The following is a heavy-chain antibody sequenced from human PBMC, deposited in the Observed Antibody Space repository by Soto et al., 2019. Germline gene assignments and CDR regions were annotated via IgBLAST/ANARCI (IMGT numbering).Heavy chain of an antibody. J-gene: IGHJ4*02. CDR2: IYYSGST. CDR3: ARHSYYDSKKYDY. CDR1: GVSISSSSYY. V-gene: IGHV4-39*01. D-gene: IGHD3-22*01. Sequence: SETLSLTCTVSGVSISSSSYYWGWIRQPPGKGLEWIGSIYYSGSTYYNPSLKSRVTISVDTSKNQFSLKLSSVTAADTAVYYCARHSYYDSKKYDYWGQGTLVTVSS.